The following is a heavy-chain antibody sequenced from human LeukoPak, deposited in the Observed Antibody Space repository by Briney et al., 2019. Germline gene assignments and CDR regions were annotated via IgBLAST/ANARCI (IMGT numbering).Heavy chain of an antibody. CDR3: ARAGYYDRSGYYTAPLDS. CDR2: ISAYNGNT. V-gene: IGHV1-18*01. Sequence: ASVTVSCKASGYTFSIYTITWVRQAPGQGLEWLGWISAYNGNTKYAQNLQGRVTMTTDTSTSTAYMELRSLRSDDTAVYYCARAGYYDRSGYYTAPLDSWGQGTLVTVSS. D-gene: IGHD3-22*01. J-gene: IGHJ4*02. CDR1: GYTFSIYT.